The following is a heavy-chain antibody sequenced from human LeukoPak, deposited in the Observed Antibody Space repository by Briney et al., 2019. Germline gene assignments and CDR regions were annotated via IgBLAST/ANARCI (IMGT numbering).Heavy chain of an antibody. J-gene: IGHJ5*02. CDR2: INSNSGGT. V-gene: IGHV1-2*02. CDR1: GYTFTGYY. D-gene: IGHD3-22*01. Sequence: ASVKVSCKASGYTFTGYYMHWVRQAPGQGLEWMGWINSNSGGTNYAQKFQGRVTMTRDTSISTAYMELSRLRSDDTAVYYCARGSTVYYYDSSHNWFDPWGQGTLVTVSS. CDR3: ARGSTVYYYDSSHNWFDP.